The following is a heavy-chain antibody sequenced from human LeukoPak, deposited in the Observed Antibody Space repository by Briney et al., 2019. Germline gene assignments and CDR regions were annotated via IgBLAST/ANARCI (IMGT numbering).Heavy chain of an antibody. J-gene: IGHJ4*02. CDR1: AFTFSSYA. Sequence: GGSLRLSCSASAFTFSSYAMHWVRQAPGKGLEFVSGISNNGDSTYYGDSVKGRFTISRDNSKNTLHLQMSSLRADDTAVYYCVKSGTWADFDSWGQGTLVTVSS. D-gene: IGHD1-26*01. CDR3: VKSGTWADFDS. V-gene: IGHV3-64D*09. CDR2: ISNNGDST.